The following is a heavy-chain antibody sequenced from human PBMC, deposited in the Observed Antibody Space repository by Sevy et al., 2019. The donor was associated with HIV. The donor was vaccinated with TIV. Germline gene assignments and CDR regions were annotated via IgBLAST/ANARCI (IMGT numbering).Heavy chain of an antibody. CDR1: GFTFSSYW. D-gene: IGHD6-13*01. J-gene: IGHJ4*02. Sequence: GGSLRLSCAASGFTFSSYWMSWVRQAPGKGLEWVANIKQDGSEKYYVDSVKGRFTISRENAKNSLFLQMNSLRAEDTAVYYCARGLTQKYSSSWYEPYYFDYWGQGTLVTVSS. CDR2: IKQDGSEK. V-gene: IGHV3-7*01. CDR3: ARGLTQKYSSSWYEPYYFDY.